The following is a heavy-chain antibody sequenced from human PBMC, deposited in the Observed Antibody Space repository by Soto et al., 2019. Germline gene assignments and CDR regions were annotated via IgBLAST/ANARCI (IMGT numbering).Heavy chain of an antibody. CDR2: IYHTGTT. J-gene: IGHJ5*02. CDR1: GGSISNGGYT. V-gene: IGHV4-30-2*06. Sequence: SETLSLTCTVSGGSISNGGYTWSWIRQFPGKGLEWMGFIYHTGTTHYNPSLKSRVTISVDKSKNQFSLKLSSVTAADTAVYYCATFAFPRIINRGPNWFDPWGQGALVTVSS. D-gene: IGHD3-16*01. CDR3: ATFAFPRIINRGPNWFDP.